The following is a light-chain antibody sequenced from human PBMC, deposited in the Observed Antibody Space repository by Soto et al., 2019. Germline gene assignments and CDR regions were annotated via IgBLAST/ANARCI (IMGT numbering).Light chain of an antibody. Sequence: QSVLTQPSSVSGAPGQRVTISCTGGSSNIGAGYDVHWYQQFPGTAPKLLIFTNTNRPSGVPDRFSGSKSGTSASLAITGLQAEDEADYYCQPYDSRLRGVIIGGGTKLTVL. V-gene: IGLV1-40*01. CDR1: SSNIGAGYD. CDR3: QPYDSRLRGVI. J-gene: IGLJ2*01. CDR2: TNT.